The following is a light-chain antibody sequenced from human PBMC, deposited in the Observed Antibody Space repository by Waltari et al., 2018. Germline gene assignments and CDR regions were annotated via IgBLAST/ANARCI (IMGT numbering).Light chain of an antibody. CDR2: DAS. CDR3: QQFNSFPIT. J-gene: IGKJ5*01. CDR1: QGISSA. Sequence: AIQLTQSPSSLSASVGDRVTITCRASQGISSALAWYQQKPGKAPKVLIYDASSLESGVPSRFRGSGSGTYFTLTISSLQPEDFATYYCQQFNSFPITFGLGTRLDMK. V-gene: IGKV1-13*02.